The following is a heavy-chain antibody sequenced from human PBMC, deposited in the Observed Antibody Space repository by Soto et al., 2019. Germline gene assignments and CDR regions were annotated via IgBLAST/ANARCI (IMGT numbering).Heavy chain of an antibody. J-gene: IGHJ6*02. CDR1: GGSFSGYY. CDR3: ASTSYYDFWSGIMGDYYYGMDV. V-gene: IGHV4-34*01. CDR2: INHSGST. Sequence: PSETLSLTCAVYGGSFSGYYWSWIRRPPGKGLEWIGEINHSGSTNYNPSLKSRVTISVDTSKNQFSLKLSSVTAADTAVYYCASTSYYDFWSGIMGDYYYGMDVWGQGTTVTVSS. D-gene: IGHD3-3*01.